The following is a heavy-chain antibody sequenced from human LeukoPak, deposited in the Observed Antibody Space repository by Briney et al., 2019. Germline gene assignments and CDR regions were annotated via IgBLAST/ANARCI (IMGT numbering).Heavy chain of an antibody. J-gene: IGHJ4*02. CDR3: ARVLSGLTTEALLELRFLEAYYRGRDYFDY. V-gene: IGHV3-11*01. CDR2: ISSSCSTI. Sequence: RLSCAASGFPLSDYYMSRMPQARGKGLEGVSYISSSCSTIYYADSVKGRVTISRDNDKNSLYLQMNSLRAEDTAVYYCARVLSGLTTEALLELRFLEAYYRGRDYFDYWGQGTLVTVSS. D-gene: IGHD3-3*01. CDR1: GFPLSDYY.